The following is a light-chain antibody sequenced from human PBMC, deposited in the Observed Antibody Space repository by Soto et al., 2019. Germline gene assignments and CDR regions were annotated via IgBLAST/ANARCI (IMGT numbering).Light chain of an antibody. Sequence: EVVLAQSPGTLSLSPCERATLSFSASQTVSSNSLAWYVLKPGQAPRLLIYAVSTRATGIPDRFSGGGSRTNFTLTINRLEPEDSAVYHCHQSGISPWTFGQGTKVDIK. J-gene: IGKJ1*01. CDR2: AVS. CDR1: QTVSSNS. CDR3: HQSGISPWT. V-gene: IGKV3-20*01.